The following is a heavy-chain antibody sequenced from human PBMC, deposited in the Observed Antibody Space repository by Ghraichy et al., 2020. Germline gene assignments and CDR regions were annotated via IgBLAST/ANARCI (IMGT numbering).Heavy chain of an antibody. J-gene: IGHJ4*02. V-gene: IGHV1-18*01. D-gene: IGHD3-16*02. CDR3: ARIGTNFMITFGGIIAHPFGY. CDR1: GYTFNRHG. CDR2: ISAYNGDT. Sequence: ASVKVSCKPSGYTFNRHGISWVRQAPGQGLEWMGWISAYNGDTNYAQNFQGRLTMTTDTATSTVYMELRSLRSDDTAVYYCARIGTNFMITFGGIIAHPFGYWGQGTLVTVSS.